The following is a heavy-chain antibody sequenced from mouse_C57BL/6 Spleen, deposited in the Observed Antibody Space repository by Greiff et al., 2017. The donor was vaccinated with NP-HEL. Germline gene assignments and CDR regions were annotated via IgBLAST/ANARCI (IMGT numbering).Heavy chain of an antibody. CDR1: GYTFTSYW. J-gene: IGHJ2*01. V-gene: IGHV1-59*01. Sequence: QVQLQQPGAELVRPGTSVKLSCKASGYTFTSYWMHWVKQRPGQGLEWIGVIDPSDSYTNYNQKFKGKATLTVDTSSSTAYMQLSSLTSEDSAVYYCARGDGDGYHYFEYWGQGTTLTVSS. D-gene: IGHD2-3*01. CDR2: IDPSDSYT. CDR3: ARGDGDGYHYFEY.